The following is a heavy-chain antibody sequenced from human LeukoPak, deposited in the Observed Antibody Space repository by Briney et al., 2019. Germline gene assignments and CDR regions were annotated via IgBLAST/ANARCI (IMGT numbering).Heavy chain of an antibody. CDR3: ARRYYYNLGSFPFDF. CDR1: GGPFSGYF. CDR2: IHNSGTT. Sequence: PSETLSLACAVSGGPFSGYFWSWIRQSSGKGLEWIGEIHNSGTTNYNPSLNSRVTISEDTSKNQFYLNLSSVTAADTAVYYCARRYYYNLGSFPFDFWGQGTLVTVSS. D-gene: IGHD3-10*01. J-gene: IGHJ4*02. V-gene: IGHV4-34*01.